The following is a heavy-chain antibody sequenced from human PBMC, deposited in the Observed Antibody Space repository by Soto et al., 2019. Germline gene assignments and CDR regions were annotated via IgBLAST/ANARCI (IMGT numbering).Heavy chain of an antibody. J-gene: IGHJ6*02. V-gene: IGHV3-30*18. Sequence: QVQLVESGGGVVQPGRSLRLSGAAYGFFFSRYGMHWVRQAPGKGLEWVAVISYDGSNKYYAESVKGRFIISRDKSENTLHLQMNSLRAEDTAVYYCAKDLGSGKPYYYYAMDVWGQGTTVTVSS. CDR2: ISYDGSNK. D-gene: IGHD3-10*01. CDR3: AKDLGSGKPYYYYAMDV. CDR1: GFFFSRYG.